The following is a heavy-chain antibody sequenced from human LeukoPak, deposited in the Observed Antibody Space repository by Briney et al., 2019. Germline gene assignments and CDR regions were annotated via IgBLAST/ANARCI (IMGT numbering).Heavy chain of an antibody. J-gene: IGHJ6*03. V-gene: IGHV3-48*03. CDR2: ISSSGSTI. CDR3: AREAYYYDSSGYSTHLYYYYYMDV. CDR1: GFTFSSYE. D-gene: IGHD3-22*01. Sequence: GGSLRLSCAASGFTFSSYEMNWVRQAPGKGLEWVSYISSSGSTIYYADSVKGRFTISRDNAKNSLYLQMNSLRAEDTAVYYCAREAYYYDSSGYSTHLYYYYYMDVWGKGTTVTISS.